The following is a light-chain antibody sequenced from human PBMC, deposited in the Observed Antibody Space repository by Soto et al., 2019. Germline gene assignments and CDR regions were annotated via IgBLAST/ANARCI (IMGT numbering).Light chain of an antibody. CDR3: QQYYSTLWT. Sequence: DIVMTQSPDSLAVSLGERATINCKSSQSVLYSSNNKNYLAWYQQKLGQPPKLLIYWASTRESGVPDRFSGSGSGTDFTLTISSLQAEDVAVYYCQQYYSTLWTFGQGTKVEIK. J-gene: IGKJ1*01. CDR2: WAS. CDR1: QSVLYSSNNKNY. V-gene: IGKV4-1*01.